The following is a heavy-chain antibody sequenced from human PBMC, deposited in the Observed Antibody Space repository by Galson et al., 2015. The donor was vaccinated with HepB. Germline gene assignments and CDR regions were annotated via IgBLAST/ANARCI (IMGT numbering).Heavy chain of an antibody. Sequence: QSGAEVKKPGESLKISCKGSGYSFTSYWVGWVRQMPGKGLEWMGIIYPGDSDTRYSPSFQGQVTISADRSISTAYLQWSSLKAADTAMYYCASQRYGLAAAGYWYFELWGRGTLVTVSS. J-gene: IGHJ2*01. CDR1: GYSFTSYW. CDR3: ASQRYGLAAAGYWYFEL. V-gene: IGHV5-51*03. D-gene: IGHD6-13*01. CDR2: IYPGDSDT.